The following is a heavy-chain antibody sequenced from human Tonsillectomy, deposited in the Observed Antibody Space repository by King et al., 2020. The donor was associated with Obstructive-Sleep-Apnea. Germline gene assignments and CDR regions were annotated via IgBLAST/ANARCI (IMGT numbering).Heavy chain of an antibody. CDR1: GFTFSSYG. J-gene: IGHJ4*02. CDR2: IRYDGSNE. V-gene: IGHV3-30*02. D-gene: IGHD2-21*02. Sequence: VQLVESGGGVVQPGRSLRLSCAASGFTFSSYGMHWVRQAPGKGLEWVAFIRYDGSNEYYADSVKGRFTISSDNSKNTLYLQMNSLRAEDTDVYYCEKDETTFCGGDCYSDYWGQGTLVTVSS. CDR3: EKDETTFCGGDCYSDY.